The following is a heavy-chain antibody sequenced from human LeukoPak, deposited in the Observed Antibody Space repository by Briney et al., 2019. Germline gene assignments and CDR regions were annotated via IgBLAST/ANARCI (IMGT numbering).Heavy chain of an antibody. CDR3: ARLGFGDLYYMDV. D-gene: IGHD3-10*01. CDR1: GYTFTGYY. J-gene: IGHJ6*03. CDR2: ISAYNGNT. V-gene: IGHV1-18*04. Sequence: ASVKVSCKASGYTFTGYYMHWVRQAPGQGLEWMGWISAYNGNTNYAQKLQGRVTMTTDTSTSTAYMELRSLRSDDTAVYYCARLGFGDLYYMDVWGKGTTVTISS.